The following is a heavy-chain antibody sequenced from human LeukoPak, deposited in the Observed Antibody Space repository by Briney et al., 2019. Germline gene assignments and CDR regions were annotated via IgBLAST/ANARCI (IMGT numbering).Heavy chain of an antibody. V-gene: IGHV4-59*01. CDR1: GGSIISYC. CDR2: IYYSGSA. D-gene: IGHD3-22*01. J-gene: IGHJ1*01. Sequence: PSETLSLTCTASGGSIISYCWSWIRQPPGQGLGWIGYIYYSGSANYNPSLKSRVTISVDTSKNQFSLKLSSVTAADTAVYYCARLKYYYDSSGYRDEYFQHWGQGTLVTVSS. CDR3: ARLKYYYDSSGYRDEYFQH.